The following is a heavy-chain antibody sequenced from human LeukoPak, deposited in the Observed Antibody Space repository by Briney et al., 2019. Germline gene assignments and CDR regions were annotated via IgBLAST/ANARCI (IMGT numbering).Heavy chain of an antibody. CDR3: ARDGGRDSSGYYTDY. V-gene: IGHV4-59*01. Sequence: SETLSLTCTVSGGSISSYYWSWIRRPPGKGLEWIGYIYYSGSTNYNPSLKSRVTISVDTSKNQFSLKLSSVTAADTAVYYCARDGGRDSSGYYTDYWGQGTLVTVSS. CDR2: IYYSGST. J-gene: IGHJ4*02. D-gene: IGHD3-22*01. CDR1: GGSISSYY.